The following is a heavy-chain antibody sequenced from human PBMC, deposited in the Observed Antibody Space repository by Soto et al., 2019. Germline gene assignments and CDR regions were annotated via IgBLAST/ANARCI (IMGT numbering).Heavy chain of an antibody. V-gene: IGHV3-23*01. CDR1: GFTFSSYA. CDR3: ATRGLRSSTPDY. D-gene: IGHD5-12*01. Sequence: WGSLRLSCAASGFTFSSYAMSWVRQAPGKGLEWVSVISGSGGSTYYADSVTGRFTISRDNSKNTLYLQMNSLRAEDTAVYYCATRGLRSSTPDYWGQGTLVNVSS. J-gene: IGHJ4*02. CDR2: ISGSGGST.